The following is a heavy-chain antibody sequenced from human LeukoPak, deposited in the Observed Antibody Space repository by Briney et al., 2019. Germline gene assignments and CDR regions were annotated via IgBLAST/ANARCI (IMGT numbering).Heavy chain of an antibody. J-gene: IGHJ4*02. Sequence: PGGSLRLSCAASGFTFDDYGMNWVRQAPGKGLEWVSGINWNGGSTGYADSVKGRFTISRDNSKNTLYLQMNSLRAEDTAVYYCAKDSGSYFSYWGQGTLVTVSS. CDR2: INWNGGST. CDR3: AKDSGSYFSY. V-gene: IGHV3-20*04. CDR1: GFTFDDYG. D-gene: IGHD1-26*01.